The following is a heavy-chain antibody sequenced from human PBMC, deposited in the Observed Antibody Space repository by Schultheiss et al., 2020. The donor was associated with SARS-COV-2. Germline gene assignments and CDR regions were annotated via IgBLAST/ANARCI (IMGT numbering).Heavy chain of an antibody. D-gene: IGHD3-22*01. CDR3: ARSTTYYYDSSGYYYTYYFDY. J-gene: IGHJ4*02. Sequence: SETLSLTCTVSGGSISSGGYYWSWIRQHPGKGLEWIGYIYYSGSTNYNPSLKSRVTMSVDTSKNQFSLKLSSVTAADTAVYYCARSTTYYYDSSGYYYTYYFDYWGQGTLVTVSS. CDR2: IYYSGST. CDR1: GGSISSGGYY. V-gene: IGHV4-61*08.